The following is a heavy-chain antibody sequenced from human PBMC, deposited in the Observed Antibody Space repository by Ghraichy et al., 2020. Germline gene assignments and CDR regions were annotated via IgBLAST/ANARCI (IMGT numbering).Heavy chain of an antibody. CDR2: ISAGSGVI. J-gene: IGHJ6*02. CDR1: GFMFDDYT. V-gene: IGHV3-21*01. D-gene: IGHD2-2*02. Sequence: GGSLRLSCVASGFMFDDYTMNWVRQAPGKGLEGVASISAGSGVIYYAHSVRGRFTPSRDNAKNSLYLQMNALRVEDTAVYYCARDSVPASIPYGVDVWGQGTMVIVSS. CDR3: ARDSVPASIPYGVDV.